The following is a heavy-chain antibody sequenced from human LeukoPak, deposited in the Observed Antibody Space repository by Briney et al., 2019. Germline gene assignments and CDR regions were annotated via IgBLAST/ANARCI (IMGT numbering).Heavy chain of an antibody. D-gene: IGHD4-11*01. Sequence: SETLSLTCTVSGGSSSRYSWSWIRQPPGEGLEWIAYIFYSGSTSYNPSLKSPVTISVDASKDQFSLRLSSVTAADTAVYYCARAKDDYNPYYFDYWGQGTLVAVSS. CDR1: GGSSSRYS. J-gene: IGHJ4*02. CDR3: ARAKDDYNPYYFDY. V-gene: IGHV4-59*01. CDR2: IFYSGST.